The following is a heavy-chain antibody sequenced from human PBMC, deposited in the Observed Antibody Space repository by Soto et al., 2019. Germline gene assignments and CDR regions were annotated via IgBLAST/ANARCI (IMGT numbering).Heavy chain of an antibody. J-gene: IGHJ6*02. V-gene: IGHV1-69*01. CDR1: GGTFSSYA. CDR2: IIPIFGTA. D-gene: IGHD2-2*01. CDR3: ARDQGVPAATGGYYYGMDV. Sequence: QVQLVQSGAEVKKPGSSVKVSCKASGGTFSSYAISWVRQAPGQGLEWMGGIIPIFGTANYAQKFQGRVTITADESTSTAYMELSSLRSEDTAVYYRARDQGVPAATGGYYYGMDVWGQGTTVTVSS.